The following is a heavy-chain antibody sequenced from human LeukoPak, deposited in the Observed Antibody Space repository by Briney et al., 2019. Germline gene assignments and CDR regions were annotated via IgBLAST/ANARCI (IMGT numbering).Heavy chain of an antibody. V-gene: IGHV3-7*01. CDR1: GFTFSASW. J-gene: IGHJ3*02. Sequence: PEGSLRLSCAASGFTFSASWMSWVRQTPEKGLEFVANINQDGSLKSLMDSVEGRFTISRDNAKSSLYLQMNNLRAEDTAVYYCARDPGFSAFDIWGQGTIITVSS. D-gene: IGHD3-3*01. CDR3: ARDPGFSAFDI. CDR2: INQDGSLK.